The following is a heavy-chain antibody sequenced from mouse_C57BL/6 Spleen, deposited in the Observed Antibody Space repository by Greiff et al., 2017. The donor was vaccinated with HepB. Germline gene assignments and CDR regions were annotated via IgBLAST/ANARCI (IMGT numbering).Heavy chain of an antibody. V-gene: IGHV1-19*01. CDR1: GYTFPDYY. D-gene: IGHD1-1*02. CDR2: INPYNGGT. J-gene: IGHJ4*01. Sequence: VQLQQSGPVLLKPGASVKMSCKASGYTFPDYYMNWVKQSHGKSLEWIGVINPYNGGTSYNQKFKGKATLTVDKSSSTAYMELNSLTSEDSAVYYCARDALGSYYPMDYWAQGTSFTVSS. CDR3: ARDALGSYYPMDY.